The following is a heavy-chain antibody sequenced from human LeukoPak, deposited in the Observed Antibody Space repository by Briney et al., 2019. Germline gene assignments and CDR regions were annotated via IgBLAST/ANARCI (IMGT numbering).Heavy chain of an antibody. CDR3: ARVTGSIDY. CDR1: GYTVTSYD. Sequence: GASVKVSRKASGYTVTSYDINLVRPANGPRLEWMGWMNPNSGNTGYAQKFQGRVTMTRDTSISTAYMELGSLRSEDTAVYYCARVTGSIDYWGQGTLVTVSS. CDR2: MNPNSGNT. J-gene: IGHJ4*02. V-gene: IGHV1-8*01. D-gene: IGHD1-26*01.